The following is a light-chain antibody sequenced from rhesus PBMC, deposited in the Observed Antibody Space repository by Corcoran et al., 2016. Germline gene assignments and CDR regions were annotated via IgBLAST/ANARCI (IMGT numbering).Light chain of an antibody. V-gene: IGLV2S9*01. CDR1: SRDVGAYNY. CDR3: CSYRTGSTYI. J-gene: IGLJ1*01. Sequence: QSALTQPPSVSKSLGQSVTIPCTGTSRDVGAYNYISWYQQHPGKAPKVLIYEVSKRPSGVSDRFSGSKSGNTATLTISGLQADDETDYYCCSYRTGSTYIFGSGTRVTVL. CDR2: EVS.